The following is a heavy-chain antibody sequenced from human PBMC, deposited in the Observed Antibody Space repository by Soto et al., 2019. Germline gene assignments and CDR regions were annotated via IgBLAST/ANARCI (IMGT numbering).Heavy chain of an antibody. CDR2: ISYDGSNK. D-gene: IGHD2-2*01. J-gene: IGHJ6*02. CDR3: ARGGKGVAPAHGGHYYYYGMDV. V-gene: IGHV3-30-3*01. Sequence: GGSLRLSCAASGFTFSSYAMHWVRQAPGKGLEWVAVISYDGSNKYYADSVKGRFTISRDNSKNTLYLQMNSLRAEDTAVYYCARGGKGVAPAHGGHYYYYGMDVWGQGTTVTVSS. CDR1: GFTFSSYA.